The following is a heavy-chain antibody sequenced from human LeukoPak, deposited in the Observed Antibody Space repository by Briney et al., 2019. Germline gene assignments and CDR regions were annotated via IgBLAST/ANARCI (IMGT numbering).Heavy chain of an antibody. J-gene: IGHJ4*02. D-gene: IGHD3-10*01. CDR2: IYYSGST. V-gene: IGHV4-59*05. CDR1: GGSISSYY. Sequence: SETLSLTCTVSGGSISSYYWSWIRQPPGKGLEWIGSIYYSGSTYYNPSLKSRVTISVDTSKNQFSLKLSSVTAADTAVYYCARHAVLLWFGERGGEIDYWGQGTLVTVSS. CDR3: ARHAVLLWFGERGGEIDY.